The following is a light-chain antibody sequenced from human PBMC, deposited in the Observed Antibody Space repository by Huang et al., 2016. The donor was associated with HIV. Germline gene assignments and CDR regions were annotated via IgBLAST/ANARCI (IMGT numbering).Light chain of an antibody. CDR3: QQYNNWPPLT. J-gene: IGKJ4*01. CDR2: GAS. CDR1: QSVSNN. Sequence: EIMMTQSPATLSVSPGQRAALPCRASQSVSNNLAWYQQKPGQAPRLLIYGASTRATGIPARFSGSGSGTEFTLTISSLQSEDFAIYYCQQYNNWPPLTFGGGTKVEIK. V-gene: IGKV3-15*01.